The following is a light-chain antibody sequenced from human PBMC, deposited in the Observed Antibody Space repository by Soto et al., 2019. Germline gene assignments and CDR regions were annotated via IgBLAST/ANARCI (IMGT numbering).Light chain of an antibody. CDR2: DAS. CDR3: QQYDNLPLT. Sequence: DIQMTQSPSSLSASVEDRVTITCQASQDIINYLNWYQQKPGKAPKLLIYDASNLETGVPSRFSGSVYGRDFILTISSLQPEDIATYYCQQYDNLPLTFGGGTKVDIK. V-gene: IGKV1-33*01. CDR1: QDIINY. J-gene: IGKJ4*02.